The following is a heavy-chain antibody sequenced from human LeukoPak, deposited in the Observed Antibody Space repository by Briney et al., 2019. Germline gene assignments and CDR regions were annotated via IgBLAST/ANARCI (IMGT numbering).Heavy chain of an antibody. D-gene: IGHD3-22*01. CDR3: ATANYYDSSGSGWYFDL. J-gene: IGHJ2*01. Sequence: ASVKVSCKVSGYTLTELSMHWVRQAPGKGLEWMGGFDPEDGETIYAQKFQGRVTMTEDTSTDTAYMKLSSLRSEDTAVYYCATANYYDSSGSGWYFDLWGRGTLVAVSS. CDR1: GYTLTELS. V-gene: IGHV1-24*01. CDR2: FDPEDGET.